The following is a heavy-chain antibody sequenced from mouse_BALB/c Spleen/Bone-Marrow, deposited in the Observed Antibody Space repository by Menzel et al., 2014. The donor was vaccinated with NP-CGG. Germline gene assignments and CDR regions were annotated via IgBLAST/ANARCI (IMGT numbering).Heavy chain of an antibody. J-gene: IGHJ2*01. CDR1: GFTFSSLG. CDR3: ARSGSSSGYFDY. D-gene: IGHD1-1*01. CDR2: ISSGSSTV. Sequence: EVQLKESGGGLVQPGGSRKLSCAASGFTFSSLGMHWVRQAPERGLEWVAYISSGSSTVYYADKVMGRFTISRDNPKNTLFLQMTSLRSEDTAMYYCARSGSSSGYFDYWGQGTTLTVSS. V-gene: IGHV5-17*02.